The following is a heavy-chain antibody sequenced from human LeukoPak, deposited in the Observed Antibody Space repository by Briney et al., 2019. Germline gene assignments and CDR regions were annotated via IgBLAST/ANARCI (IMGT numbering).Heavy chain of an antibody. J-gene: IGHJ5*02. Sequence: GGSLRLSCAASGFTFSSYSMNWVRQAPGKGLEWVSVIYSGGSTYYADSVKGRFTISRDNAKNTLHLQMSSLRAEDTAVYYCARVLTGSWDWFDPWGQGTLVTVSS. CDR2: IYSGGST. CDR1: GFTFSSYS. V-gene: IGHV3-66*01. CDR3: ARVLTGSWDWFDP. D-gene: IGHD2-8*02.